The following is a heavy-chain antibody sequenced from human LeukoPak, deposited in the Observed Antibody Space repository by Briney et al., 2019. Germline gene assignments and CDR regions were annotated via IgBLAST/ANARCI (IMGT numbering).Heavy chain of an antibody. CDR2: INHSGST. Sequence: SETLSLTCAVYGGSFSGYYWSWIRQPPGKGLEWIGEINHSGSTNYNPSLKSRVTISVDTSKNQFSLKLSSVTAADTAVYYCARVGSSTNGEIDYWGQGTLVTVSS. CDR3: ARVGSSTNGEIDY. D-gene: IGHD2-2*01. V-gene: IGHV4-34*01. J-gene: IGHJ4*02. CDR1: GGSFSGYY.